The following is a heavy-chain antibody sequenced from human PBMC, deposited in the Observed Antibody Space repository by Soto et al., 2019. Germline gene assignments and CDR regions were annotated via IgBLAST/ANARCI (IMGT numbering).Heavy chain of an antibody. Sequence: GESRRRSCAASGFGFSYYYMSWGRQSPGKGLEWISHISSLSGNTDYADSVKGRFTISRDDARKALYLEMTTLRVEDTALYYCARVAGIAAAGPFDSWGQGTLVTVSS. CDR1: GFGFSYYY. D-gene: IGHD6-13*01. CDR2: ISSLSGNT. CDR3: ARVAGIAAAGPFDS. J-gene: IGHJ4*02. V-gene: IGHV3-11*06.